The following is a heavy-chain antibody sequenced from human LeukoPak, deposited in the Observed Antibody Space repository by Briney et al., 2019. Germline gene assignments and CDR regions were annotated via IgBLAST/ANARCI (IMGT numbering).Heavy chain of an antibody. Sequence: PGGSLRLSCAASGFTFSNAWMSWVRQAPGKGLEWVGRIKSKTDGGTTDYAAPVKGRFTISRDDSKDTLYLQMNSLKTEGAAVYYCTTDRYDIGGYWGQGTLVTVSS. V-gene: IGHV3-15*01. CDR3: TTDRYDIGGY. CDR1: GFTFSNAW. J-gene: IGHJ4*02. CDR2: IKSKTDGGTT. D-gene: IGHD3-9*01.